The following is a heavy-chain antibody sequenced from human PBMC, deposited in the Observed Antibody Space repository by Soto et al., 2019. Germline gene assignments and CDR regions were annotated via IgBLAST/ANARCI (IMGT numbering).Heavy chain of an antibody. V-gene: IGHV3-30*18. CDR1: GVSFRSYG. Sequence: QVQLVESGGGVVQPGRSLRLSCAASGVSFRSYGMHWVRQAPGKGLEWVAVISYDGSKKHTADSVKGRFTISRENSKNTLYLQMNSLRAEDTAMYYCAKDMEEDYDIWSGNRHFYYDGMDVWGQGTTVTVSS. D-gene: IGHD3-3*01. CDR2: ISYDGSKK. J-gene: IGHJ6*02. CDR3: AKDMEEDYDIWSGNRHFYYDGMDV.